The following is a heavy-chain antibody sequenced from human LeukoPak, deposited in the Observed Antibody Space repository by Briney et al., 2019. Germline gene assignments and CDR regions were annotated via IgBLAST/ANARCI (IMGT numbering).Heavy chain of an antibody. Sequence: GSLRLSCAASGFSLCRYALHWVRQAPGKGLQYVSGISNGGSIDYANSVKGRFTISRDNSKNTLYLQMGSLRPEDMAVYYCARDFSYGSGFDYWGQGILVTVSS. CDR3: ARDFSYGSGFDY. V-gene: IGHV3-64*01. J-gene: IGHJ4*02. CDR2: ISNGGSI. CDR1: GFSLCRYA. D-gene: IGHD5-18*01.